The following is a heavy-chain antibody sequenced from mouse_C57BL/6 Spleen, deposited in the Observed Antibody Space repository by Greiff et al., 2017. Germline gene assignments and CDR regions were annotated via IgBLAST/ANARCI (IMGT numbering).Heavy chain of an antibody. Sequence: EVHLVESGGGLVKPGGSLKLSCAASGFTFSDYGMHWVRQAPEKGLEWVAYISSGSSTIYYADTVKGRFTISRDNAKNTLFLQMTSLRSEDTAMYYCARPSDGYFDYWGQGTTLTVSS. CDR2: ISSGSSTI. V-gene: IGHV5-17*01. D-gene: IGHD2-3*01. CDR3: ARPSDGYFDY. CDR1: GFTFSDYG. J-gene: IGHJ2*01.